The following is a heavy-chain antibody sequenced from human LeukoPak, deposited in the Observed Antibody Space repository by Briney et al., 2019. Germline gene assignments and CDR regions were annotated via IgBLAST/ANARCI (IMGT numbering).Heavy chain of an antibody. D-gene: IGHD3-9*01. V-gene: IGHV3-30*02. CDR1: GLTFSRFG. CDR3: VKGPEYNILTGYKKNHGLDI. Sequence: GGSLRLSXGVSGLTFSRFGMHWVRQAPGKGLDWVTFIRFDEKNRNFSDSVKGRFSVSRDNSKNTLYLHMRSLRPEDTAVYYCVKGPEYNILTGYKKNHGLDIWGQGTMVTVSS. J-gene: IGHJ3*02. CDR2: IRFDEKNR.